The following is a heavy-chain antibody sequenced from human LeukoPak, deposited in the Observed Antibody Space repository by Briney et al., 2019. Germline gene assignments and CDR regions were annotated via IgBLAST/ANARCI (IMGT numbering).Heavy chain of an antibody. CDR1: GYTFTSYY. V-gene: IGHV1-69*13. CDR2: IIPIFGTA. Sequence: GASVKVSCKASGYTFTSYYMHWVRQAPGQGLEWMGGIIPIFGTANYAQKFQGRVTITADESTSTAYMELSSLRSEDTAVYYCARFTHTALGEMDVWGQGTTVTVSS. D-gene: IGHD2-21*02. CDR3: ARFTHTALGEMDV. J-gene: IGHJ6*02.